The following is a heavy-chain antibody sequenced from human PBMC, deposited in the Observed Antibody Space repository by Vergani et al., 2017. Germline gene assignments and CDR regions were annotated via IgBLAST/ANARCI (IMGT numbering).Heavy chain of an antibody. CDR1: GFTFDDYA. V-gene: IGHV3-9*01. J-gene: IGHJ4*02. CDR3: ARGGIAVAPDDY. CDR2: ISWNSGSI. D-gene: IGHD6-19*01. Sequence: EVQLVESGGGLVQPGRSLRLSCAASGFTFDDYAMHWVRQAPGKGLEWVSGISWNSGSIGYADSVKGRFTISRDNAKNSLYLQMNSLRAEDTAVYYCARGGIAVAPDDYWGQGTLVTVSS.